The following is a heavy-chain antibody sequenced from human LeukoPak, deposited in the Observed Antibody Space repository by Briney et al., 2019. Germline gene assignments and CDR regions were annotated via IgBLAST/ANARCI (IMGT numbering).Heavy chain of an antibody. J-gene: IGHJ3*02. CDR1: GGTFSSYA. V-gene: IGHV1-69*13. D-gene: IGHD4-17*01. CDR2: IIPIFGTA. CDR3: ARDYRLTHDYGDYGNRGFAFDI. Sequence: GASVKVSCKASGGTFSSYAISWVRQAPGQGLEWMGGIIPIFGTANYAQKFQGRVTITADESTSTAYMELSSLRSEDTAVYYCARDYRLTHDYGDYGNRGFAFDIWGQGTMVTVSS.